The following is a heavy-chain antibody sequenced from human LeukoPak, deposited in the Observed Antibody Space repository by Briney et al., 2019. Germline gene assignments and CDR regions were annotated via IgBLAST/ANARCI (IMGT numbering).Heavy chain of an antibody. CDR1: GYIFTDYH. CDR2: INPNSGDT. Sequence: ASVRVSCKASGYIFTDYHIHWVRQAPGQGLEWMGWINPNSGDTNFPQKFQGRVTMTRDTSISTAYMELSSLRSDDTALYYCASISHVWSGYYTVYFDYWGQGTLVTVSS. J-gene: IGHJ4*02. D-gene: IGHD3-3*02. V-gene: IGHV1-2*02. CDR3: ASISHVWSGYYTVYFDY.